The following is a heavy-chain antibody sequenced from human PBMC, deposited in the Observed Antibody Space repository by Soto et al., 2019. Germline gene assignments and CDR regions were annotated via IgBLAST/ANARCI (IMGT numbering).Heavy chain of an antibody. CDR1: GGTFSSYA. J-gene: IGHJ4*02. V-gene: IGHV1-69*12. Sequence: QVQLVQSGAEVKKPGSSVKVSCKASGGTFSSYAISWVRQAPGQGLEWMGGIIPIFGTANYAQKFQGRVTITADESTGTAYMELSSLRSEDTAVYYCASTDCTIGVCYIIGGNWGQGTLVTVSS. CDR3: ASTDCTIGVCYIIGGN. CDR2: IIPIFGTA. D-gene: IGHD2-8*01.